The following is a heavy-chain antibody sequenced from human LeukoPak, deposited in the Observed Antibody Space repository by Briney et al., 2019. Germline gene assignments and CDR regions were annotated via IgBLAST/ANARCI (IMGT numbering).Heavy chain of an antibody. V-gene: IGHV4-59*08. CDR1: GGSISSYY. D-gene: IGHD6-19*01. Sequence: SETLSLTCSVSGGSISSYYWSWIRQPPGKGLEWIGYIYYSGSTNYNPSLKSRVTISVDTSKNQFSLKLSSVTAADTAVYYCARAQGQWLVGRWFDPWGQGTLVTVSS. CDR2: IYYSGST. J-gene: IGHJ5*02. CDR3: ARAQGQWLVGRWFDP.